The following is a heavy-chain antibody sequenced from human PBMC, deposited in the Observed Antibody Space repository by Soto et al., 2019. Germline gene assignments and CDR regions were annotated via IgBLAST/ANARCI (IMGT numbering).Heavy chain of an antibody. CDR2: IYAGNGNT. CDR3: ARVYCSTTSCLDFEY. J-gene: IGHJ4*02. D-gene: IGHD2-2*01. V-gene: IGHV1-3*01. CDR1: GYTFTSYA. Sequence: QVHLVQSGAEVKKPGASVKVSCKASGYTFTSYAIHWVRQAPGQRLEWMGWIYAGNGNTKYSQKFQGRVTITRDTSASTGYMELSSLRSEDTAVYYGARVYCSTTSCLDFEYWGQGTLVTVSS.